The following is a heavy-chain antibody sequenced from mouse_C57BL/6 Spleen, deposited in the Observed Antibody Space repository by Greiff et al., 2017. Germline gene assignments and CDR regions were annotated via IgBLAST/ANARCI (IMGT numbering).Heavy chain of an antibody. Sequence: EVHLVESGGGLVQPGGSLSLSCAASGFTFTDYYMSWVRQPPGKALEWLGFIRNKANGYTTEYSASVKGRFTISRDNSQSILYLQMNALRAEDSATYYCARRDNYFDYWGQGTTLTVSS. CDR2: IRNKANGYTT. CDR1: GFTFTDYY. V-gene: IGHV7-3*01. J-gene: IGHJ2*01. CDR3: ARRDNYFDY.